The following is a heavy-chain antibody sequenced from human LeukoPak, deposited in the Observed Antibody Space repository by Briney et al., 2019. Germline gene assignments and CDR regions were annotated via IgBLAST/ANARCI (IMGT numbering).Heavy chain of an antibody. D-gene: IGHD2-2*01. CDR1: GFTFSSYG. CDR3: AKDPGRTTGAFDY. J-gene: IGHJ4*02. V-gene: IGHV3-30*02. Sequence: GGSLRLSCAASGFTFSSYGMHWVRQAPGKGREWVAVIRYDGSNKYYADSVKGRFTISRDNSKNTLYLQMNSLRAEDTAVYYCAKDPGRTTGAFDYWGQGTLVTVSS. CDR2: IRYDGSNK.